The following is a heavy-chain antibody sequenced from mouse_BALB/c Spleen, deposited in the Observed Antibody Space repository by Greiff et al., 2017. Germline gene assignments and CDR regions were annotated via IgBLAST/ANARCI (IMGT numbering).Heavy chain of an antibody. CDR1: GFTFSSYG. CDR3: ARQYGYDRGAMDY. D-gene: IGHD2-14*01. Sequence: DVMLVESGGDLVKPGGSLKLSCAASGFTFSSYGMSWVRQTPDKRLEWVATISSGGSYTYYPDSVKGRFTISRDNAKNTLYLQMSSLKSEDTAMYYCARQYGYDRGAMDYWGQGTSVTVSS. CDR2: ISSGGSYT. J-gene: IGHJ4*01. V-gene: IGHV5-6*02.